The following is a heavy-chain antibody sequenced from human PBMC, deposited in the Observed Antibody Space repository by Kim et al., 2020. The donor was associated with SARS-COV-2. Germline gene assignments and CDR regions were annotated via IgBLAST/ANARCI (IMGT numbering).Heavy chain of an antibody. CDR2: IYYSGST. J-gene: IGHJ5*02. V-gene: IGHV4-39*01. D-gene: IGHD2-2*01. CDR1: GGSISSSSYY. Sequence: SETLSLTCTVSGGSISSSSYYWGWIRQPPGKGLEWIGSIYYSGSTYYNPSLKSRVTISVDTSKNQFSLKLSSVTAADTAVYYCARMTSWAYNWFDPWGQGTLVTVSS. CDR3: ARMTSWAYNWFDP.